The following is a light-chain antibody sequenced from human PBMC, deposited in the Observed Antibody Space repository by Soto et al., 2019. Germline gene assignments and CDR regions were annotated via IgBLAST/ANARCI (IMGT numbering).Light chain of an antibody. CDR3: QHYGTFPYT. V-gene: IGKV3-20*01. J-gene: IGKJ2*01. CDR1: QSVSSSY. CDR2: RAS. Sequence: EIVLTQSPGTLSLSPGESATLSCRASQSVSSSYLAWYHQKPGQAPRLLMYRASSMATGIPDRFSGSGSGTDFTLTISRLEPEDSAVYYCQHYGTFPYTFGHGTNLEIK.